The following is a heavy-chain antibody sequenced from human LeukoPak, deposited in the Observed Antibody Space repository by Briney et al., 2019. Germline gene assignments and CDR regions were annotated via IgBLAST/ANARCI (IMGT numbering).Heavy chain of an antibody. D-gene: IGHD1-26*01. J-gene: IGHJ4*02. V-gene: IGHV5-51*01. CDR3: ARHEGSGSYYSY. CDR2: ISPDDSEI. CDR1: GYSFTTYW. Sequence: GESLKISCKGSGYSFTTYWIDWVRQMPGRGLEWMGIISPDDSEIRYSPSFRGQVTISADKSTSTAYLQWSRLKASDTAIYYCARHEGSGSYYSYWGQGTLVTVSS.